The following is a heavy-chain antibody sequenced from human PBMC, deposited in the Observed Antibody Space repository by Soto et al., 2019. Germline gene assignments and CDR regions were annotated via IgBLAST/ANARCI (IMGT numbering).Heavy chain of an antibody. Sequence: SETLSLTCAVYGGSFSGYYWSWIRQPPGKGLEWIGEINHSGSTNYNPSLKSRVTISVDTSKNQFSLKLSSVTAADTAVYYCAREYYYGSGSYSWFDPWGQGTLVTVSS. D-gene: IGHD3-10*01. CDR3: AREYYYGSGSYSWFDP. V-gene: IGHV4-34*01. CDR1: GGSFSGYY. CDR2: INHSGST. J-gene: IGHJ5*02.